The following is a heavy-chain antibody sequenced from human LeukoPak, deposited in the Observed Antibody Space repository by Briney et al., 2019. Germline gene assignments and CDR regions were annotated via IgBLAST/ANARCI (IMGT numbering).Heavy chain of an antibody. D-gene: IGHD2-2*02. CDR3: ASGYCSSTGCYRADY. Sequence: SQTLSLTCAVSGGSISSGGYSWSWIRQPPGKGLEWIGYIYHSGSTYYNPSLKSRVTISVDRSKNQFSLKLSSVTAADTAVYYCASGYCSSTGCYRADYWGQGTLVTVSS. CDR1: GGSISSGGYS. J-gene: IGHJ4*02. V-gene: IGHV4-30-2*01. CDR2: IYHSGST.